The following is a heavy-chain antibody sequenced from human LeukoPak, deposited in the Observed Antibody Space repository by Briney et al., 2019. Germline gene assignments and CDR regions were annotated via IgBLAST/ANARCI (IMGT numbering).Heavy chain of an antibody. D-gene: IGHD5-18*01. J-gene: IGHJ4*02. CDR3: ARSRGTTMVTRFDY. CDR2: INTSGST. Sequence: PSETLSLTCPVAGGSISNYYWSWIRQPAGKGLEWIGRINTSGSTNYNPSLESRVTMSVDTSKNQFSLKLSSVTAADTAVYFCARSRGTTMVTRFDYWGQGTLVTVSS. CDR1: GGSISNYY. V-gene: IGHV4-4*07.